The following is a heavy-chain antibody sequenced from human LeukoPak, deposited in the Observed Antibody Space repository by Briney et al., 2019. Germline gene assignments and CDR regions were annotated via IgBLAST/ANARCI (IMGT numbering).Heavy chain of an antibody. J-gene: IGHJ4*02. CDR1: GGSISSYY. V-gene: IGHV4-59*01. CDR3: ARDKGVDRKGYFDY. CDR2: IYYSGST. D-gene: IGHD3-3*01. Sequence: SETLSLTCTVSGGSISSYYWSWIRQPPGKGLEWIGYIYYSGSTNYNPSLKSRVTISVDTSKNQFSLKLSSVTAADTAVYYCARDKGVDRKGYFDYWGQGTLVTVSS.